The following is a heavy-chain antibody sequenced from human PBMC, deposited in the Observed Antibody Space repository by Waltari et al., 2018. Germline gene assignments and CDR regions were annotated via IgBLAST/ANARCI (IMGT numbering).Heavy chain of an antibody. Sequence: EVQLVESGGGLVKPGGSLRLSCAASGFTFSTYTMNWVRRAPGKGLEWVLSISIPSTSIYYGDAVKGRFTISRDNAKNSLYLQMTSLRAEDTAVYYCARASKLVGTTYDAFDIWGQGTMVTVSS. D-gene: IGHD1-26*01. CDR1: GFTFSTYT. CDR2: ISIPSTSI. V-gene: IGHV3-21*01. CDR3: ARASKLVGTTYDAFDI. J-gene: IGHJ3*02.